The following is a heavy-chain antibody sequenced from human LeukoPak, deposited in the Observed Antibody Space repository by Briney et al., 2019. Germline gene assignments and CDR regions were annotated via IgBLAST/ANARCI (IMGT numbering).Heavy chain of an antibody. Sequence: PGWSLPLSCAASGFTFSDYYMSWIRPAPGKGLEWVSYISSSCSTIYYAASVKGRFTISRDNAKNSLYLQMNSLRAEDTAVYYCAREGSLTPFDYWGQGTLVTVSS. CDR2: ISSSCSTI. CDR1: GFTFSDYY. V-gene: IGHV3-11*01. J-gene: IGHJ4*02. CDR3: AREGSLTPFDY.